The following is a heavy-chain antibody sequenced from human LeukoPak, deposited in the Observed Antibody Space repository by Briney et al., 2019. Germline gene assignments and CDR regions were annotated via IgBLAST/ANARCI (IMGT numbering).Heavy chain of an antibody. Sequence: GGSLRLSCAASGFTVGTNYMSWVRQAPGRGLEWVSVMYSGGSTYYADSVKGRFTISRDNSKNTLYLQMNSLRADDTAVYYCARDVSLKLWFLYWGQGTLVTVSS. D-gene: IGHD3-10*01. CDR2: MYSGGST. V-gene: IGHV3-53*01. CDR3: ARDVSLKLWFLY. CDR1: GFTVGTNY. J-gene: IGHJ4*02.